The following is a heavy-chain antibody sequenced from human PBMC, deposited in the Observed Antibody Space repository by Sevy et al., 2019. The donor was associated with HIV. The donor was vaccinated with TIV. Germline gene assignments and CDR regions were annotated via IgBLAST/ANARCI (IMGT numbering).Heavy chain of an antibody. CDR2: IYPGDSDT. CDR1: GYSFTSYW. CDR3: ASRSGSYSTGFDY. J-gene: IGHJ4*02. D-gene: IGHD1-26*01. V-gene: IGHV5-51*01. Sequence: GESLKISCKGSGYSFTSYWIGWVRQMPGKGQEWMGIIYPGDSDTRYSPSFQGQVTISADKSISTAYLQWSSLKASDTAMYYCASRSGSYSTGFDYWGQGTLVTVSS.